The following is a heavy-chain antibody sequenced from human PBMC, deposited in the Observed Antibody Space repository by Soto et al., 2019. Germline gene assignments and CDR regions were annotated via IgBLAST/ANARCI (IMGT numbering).Heavy chain of an antibody. CDR1: GFTFSSYG. Sequence: GGSLRLSCAASGFTFSSYGMHWVRQAPGKGLEWVAVISYDGSNKYYADSVKGRFTISRDNSKNTLYLQMNSLRAEDTAVYYCAKDRYDGSGYYYSPLDYWGQGTLVTVSS. CDR2: ISYDGSNK. J-gene: IGHJ4*02. CDR3: AKDRYDGSGYYYSPLDY. V-gene: IGHV3-30*18. D-gene: IGHD3-22*01.